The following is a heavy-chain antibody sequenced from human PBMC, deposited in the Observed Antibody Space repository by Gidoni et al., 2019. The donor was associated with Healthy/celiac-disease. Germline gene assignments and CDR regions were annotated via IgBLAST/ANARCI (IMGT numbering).Heavy chain of an antibody. CDR3: ARTMTTVTTDYFDY. V-gene: IGHV4-59*01. CDR1: GGSISSYD. J-gene: IGHJ4*02. Sequence: QVQLQESGPGLVKPSETLSLTCPASGGSISSYDWSWIRPPPGKGLEWIGYIYYSGSTNYNPSLKSRVTISVDTSKNQFSLKLSSVTAADTAVYYCARTMTTVTTDYFDYWGQGTLVTVSS. D-gene: IGHD4-17*01. CDR2: IYYSGST.